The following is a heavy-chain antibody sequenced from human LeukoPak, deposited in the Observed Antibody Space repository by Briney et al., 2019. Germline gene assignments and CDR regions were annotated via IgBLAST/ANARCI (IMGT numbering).Heavy chain of an antibody. CDR1: GGSFSGYY. J-gene: IGHJ3*02. CDR2: INHSGST. V-gene: IGHV4-34*01. CDR3: ARLDVVVPAAIYAGFLI. D-gene: IGHD2-2*02. Sequence: SSETLSLTCAVYGGSFSGYYWSWIRQPPGKGLEWIGEINHSGSTNYNPSLKSRVTISVDTSKNQFSLKLSSVTAADTAVYYCARLDVVVPAAIYAGFLIWGQGTMVTVSS.